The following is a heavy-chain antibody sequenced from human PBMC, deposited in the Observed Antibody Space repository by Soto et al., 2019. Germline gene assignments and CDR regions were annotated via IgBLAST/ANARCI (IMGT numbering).Heavy chain of an antibody. Sequence: QVQLHESGPGLVKPSQTLSLTCTVSGGSISDDDYYWNWIRQSPGKGLEWIGHIYYNGNTYYNPXLKSRLTMSXDXSXNXXSLHLTSVIAADSALYFCARATTVTSSFFFYGLDVWGQGTTVTVSS. V-gene: IGHV4-30-4*01. D-gene: IGHD4-17*01. J-gene: IGHJ6*02. CDR3: ARATTVTSSFFFYGLDV. CDR1: GGSISDDDYY. CDR2: IYYNGNT.